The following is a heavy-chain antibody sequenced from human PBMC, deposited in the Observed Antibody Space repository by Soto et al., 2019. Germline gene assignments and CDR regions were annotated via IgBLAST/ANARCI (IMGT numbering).Heavy chain of an antibody. J-gene: IGHJ4*02. CDR1: GVILSSYA. D-gene: IGHD2-8*02. Sequence: SLRLSSEACGVILSSYAMNLVRKAQVKGLQWVSSITGSSDYTSYIASVKGRFTISRDNSKNTLYLQMNSLRAEDTAVYFCAKEQTTGAHYALGYWSQGTLVTVPS. CDR2: ITGSSDYT. CDR3: AKEQTTGAHYALGY. V-gene: IGHV3-23*01.